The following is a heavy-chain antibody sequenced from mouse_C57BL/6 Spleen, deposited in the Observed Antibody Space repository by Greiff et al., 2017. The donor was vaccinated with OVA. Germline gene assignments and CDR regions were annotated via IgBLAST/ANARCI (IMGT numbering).Heavy chain of an antibody. CDR2: ISSGSSTI. J-gene: IGHJ4*01. D-gene: IGHD4-1*01. CDR3: ATGTWMDY. CDR1: GFTFSDYG. V-gene: IGHV5-17*01. Sequence: EVQRVESGGGLVKPGGSLKLSCAASGFTFSDYGMHWVRQAPEKGLEWVAYISSGSSTIYYAETVKGRFTISRDNAKNTLFLQMPRLRAEDTAMYYCATGTWMDYWGQGTSVTVSS.